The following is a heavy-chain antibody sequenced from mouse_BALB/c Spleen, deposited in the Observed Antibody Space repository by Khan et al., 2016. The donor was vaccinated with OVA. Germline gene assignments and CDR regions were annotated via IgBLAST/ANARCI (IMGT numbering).Heavy chain of an antibody. D-gene: IGHD2-1*01. CDR2: IFPGNSDT. Sequence: VRLQQSGTVLARPGASVKMSCKASGYTFTNYWMHWVKQRPGQGLEWIGTIFPGNSDTNYNQKFTGKAKLTAVTSTSTAYLELSSLTNGDSAVYYCASDGFGNYEIWDYGGKGTTLTVSS. CDR3: ASDGFGNYEIWDY. V-gene: IGHV1-5*01. J-gene: IGHJ2*01. CDR1: GYTFTNYW.